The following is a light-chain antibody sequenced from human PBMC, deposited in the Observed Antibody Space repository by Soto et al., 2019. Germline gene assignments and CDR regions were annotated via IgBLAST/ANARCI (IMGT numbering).Light chain of an antibody. J-gene: IGKJ1*01. CDR3: QQYENWPPWA. CDR2: NEA. CDR1: QTVRNN. Sequence: EIVLPNVPGTFPMPPLEFLTLSFMAIQTVRNNYLAWYQQKTGQAPRLLIYNEATRATAIPARFSGSGSGTEFTLTISSLQSEDFAVYYCQQYENWPPWAFGQGTKVDIK. V-gene: IGKV3-15*01.